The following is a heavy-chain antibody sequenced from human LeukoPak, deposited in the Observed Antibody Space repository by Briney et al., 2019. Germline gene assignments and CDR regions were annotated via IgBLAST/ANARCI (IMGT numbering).Heavy chain of an antibody. CDR3: AKSPRIAAAGEVFDY. CDR1: GFTFSSYA. Sequence: GGSLRLSCAASGFTFSSYAMSWVRQAPGKGLEWVSAISGSGGSTYYADSVKGRFTISRDNSKNTLYLQMNSLRAEDTAVYNCAKSPRIAAAGEVFDYWGQGTLVTVSS. D-gene: IGHD6-13*01. V-gene: IGHV3-23*01. J-gene: IGHJ4*02. CDR2: ISGSGGST.